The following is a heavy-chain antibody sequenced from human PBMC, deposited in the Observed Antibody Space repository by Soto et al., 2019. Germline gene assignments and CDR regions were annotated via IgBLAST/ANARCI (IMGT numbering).Heavy chain of an antibody. CDR1: GGTFSSYA. CDR3: ARKASDTAMASRYGMDV. J-gene: IGHJ6*02. CDR2: IIPIFGTA. D-gene: IGHD5-18*01. V-gene: IGHV1-69*06. Sequence: QVQLVQSGAEVQKPGSSVKVSCKASGGTFSSYAISWVRQAPGQGLEWMGGIIPIFGTANYAQKFQGRVTITADKSTSTAYMELSSLRSEDTAVYYCARKASDTAMASRYGMDVWGQGTTVTVSS.